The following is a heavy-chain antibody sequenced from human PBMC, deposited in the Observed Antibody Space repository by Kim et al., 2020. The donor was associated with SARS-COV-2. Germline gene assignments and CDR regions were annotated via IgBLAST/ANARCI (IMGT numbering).Heavy chain of an antibody. Sequence: DSVKGRFTISRDNSKNTLYLQMNSLRAEDTAVYYCARAGYYDSSGYYLDYWGQGTLVTVSS. J-gene: IGHJ4*02. CDR3: ARAGYYDSSGYYLDY. D-gene: IGHD3-22*01. V-gene: IGHV3-30*07.